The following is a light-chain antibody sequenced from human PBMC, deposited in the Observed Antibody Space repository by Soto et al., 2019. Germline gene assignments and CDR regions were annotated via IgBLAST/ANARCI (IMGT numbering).Light chain of an antibody. J-gene: IGLJ1*01. CDR3: SSYASTNSLV. CDR1: TSDIGGYNY. Sequence: QSALTQPPSASGSPGQSVTISCTGTTSDIGGYNYVSWYQQHPGKAPKLMIYEVTRRPSGVSDRFSGSKSYTTASLTISGLQAEEEADYYCSSYASTNSLVFGTGTKLTVL. V-gene: IGLV2-8*01. CDR2: EVT.